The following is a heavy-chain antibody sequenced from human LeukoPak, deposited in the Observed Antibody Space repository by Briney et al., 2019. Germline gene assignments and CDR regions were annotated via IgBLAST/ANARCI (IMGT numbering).Heavy chain of an antibody. Sequence: SETLSLTCTVSGGSISSYYWSWIRQPPGKGLEWIGYIYYSGSTNYNPSLKSRVTISVDTSKNQFSLKLSSVTAADTAVYYCARAGVVTAIWHYFDYWGQGTLVTVSS. CDR3: ARAGVVTAIWHYFDY. CDR1: GGSISSYY. J-gene: IGHJ4*02. D-gene: IGHD2-21*02. V-gene: IGHV4-59*01. CDR2: IYYSGST.